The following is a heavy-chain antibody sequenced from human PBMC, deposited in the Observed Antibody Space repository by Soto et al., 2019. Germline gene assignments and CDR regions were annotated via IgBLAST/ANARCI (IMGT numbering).Heavy chain of an antibody. CDR2: INPSTGGT. V-gene: IGHV1-2*02. CDR3: ARLYRSAFDS. J-gene: IGHJ5*01. CDR1: GYAFTGYY. D-gene: IGHD6-25*01. Sequence: GASVKVSCKASGYAFTGYYIHWVRQAPGQGLECMGWINPSTGGTNSAQKFQGRVTMTRDTSISTAYVELSRLRSDDTAVYYCARLYRSAFDSWGQGTLVTVSS.